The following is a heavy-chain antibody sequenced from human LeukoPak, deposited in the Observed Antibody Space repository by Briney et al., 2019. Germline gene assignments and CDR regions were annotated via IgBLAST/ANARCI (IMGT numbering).Heavy chain of an antibody. CDR1: GGSFSGYY. J-gene: IGHJ4*02. V-gene: IGHV4-34*01. CDR2: INHSGST. CDR3: ARGGEMATIRYYFDY. Sequence: PSETLSLTCAVYGGSFSGYYWSWIRQPPGKGLEWIGEINHSGSTNYNPSLKSRVTISVDTSKNQFSLKLSSVTAADTAVYYCARGGEMATIRYYFDYWGQGTLVTVSS. D-gene: IGHD5-12*01.